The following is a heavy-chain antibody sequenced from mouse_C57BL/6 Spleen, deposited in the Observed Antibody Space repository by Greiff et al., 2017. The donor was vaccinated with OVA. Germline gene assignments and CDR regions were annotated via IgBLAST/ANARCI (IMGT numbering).Heavy chain of an antibody. D-gene: IGHD2-3*01. J-gene: IGHJ4*01. CDR2: IDPSDSET. CDR3: ARGVYDYEAMDY. CDR1: GYTFTSYW. Sequence: QVQLQQPGAELVRPGSSVKLSCKASGYTFTSYWMHWVKQRPIQGLEWIGNIDPSDSETHYNQKFKDKATLTVDKSSSTAYMQLSSLTSEDSAVYYCARGVYDYEAMDYWGQGPSVTVSS. V-gene: IGHV1-52*01.